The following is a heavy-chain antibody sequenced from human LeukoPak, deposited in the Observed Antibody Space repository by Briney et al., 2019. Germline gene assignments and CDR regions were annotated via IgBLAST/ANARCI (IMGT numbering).Heavy chain of an antibody. Sequence: PGRSLRLSCAASGFTFSSYGMHWVRQAPGKGLEWVAVISYDGSNKYYADSVKGRFTISRGNSKNTLYLQMNSLRAEDTAVYYCAKFRGPAGDFDYWGQGTLVTVSS. J-gene: IGHJ4*02. V-gene: IGHV3-30*18. CDR2: ISYDGSNK. CDR3: AKFRGPAGDFDY. CDR1: GFTFSSYG. D-gene: IGHD6-25*01.